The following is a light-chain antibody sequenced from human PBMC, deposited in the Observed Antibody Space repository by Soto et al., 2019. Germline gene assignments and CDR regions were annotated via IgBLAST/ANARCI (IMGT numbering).Light chain of an antibody. V-gene: IGLV1-40*01. CDR3: QSYDSSLSGPNWV. CDR2: GNS. J-gene: IGLJ3*02. Sequence: QSVLTQPPSVSGAPGQRVTISCTGSSSNIGAGYDVHWYQQLPGTAPKLLIYGNSNRPSGAPDRFSGSKSGTSASLAITGLQAEDEADYYCQSYDSSLSGPNWVFGGGTKLTVL. CDR1: SSNIGAGYD.